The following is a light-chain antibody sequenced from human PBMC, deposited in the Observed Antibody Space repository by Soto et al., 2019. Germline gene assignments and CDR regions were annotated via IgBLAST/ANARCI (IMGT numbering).Light chain of an antibody. CDR3: SSFAGSRVLV. V-gene: IGLV2-14*03. CDR2: EVS. J-gene: IGLJ2*01. Sequence: QSALTQPASVSGSPGQSITISCTGTSGDIGSYNYVSWYQQHPGKAPKLIIYEVSDRPSGVSNRFSGSKSGNTASLTISGLQAEDEADYYCSSFAGSRVLVLGGGTKLTVL. CDR1: SGDIGSYNY.